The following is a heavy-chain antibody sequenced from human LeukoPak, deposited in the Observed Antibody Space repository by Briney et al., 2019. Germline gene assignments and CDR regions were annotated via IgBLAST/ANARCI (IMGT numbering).Heavy chain of an antibody. V-gene: IGHV3-23*01. CDR1: GFTFSSYA. CDR2: ISGSGGST. D-gene: IGHD6-13*01. Sequence: PGGSLRLACAASGFTFSSYAMSWVRQAPGKGLEWVSAISGSGGSTYYAGSVKGRFTISRDNSKNTLYLQMNSLRAEDTAVYYCAKVEFSSSPPQYYFDYWGQGTLVTVSS. CDR3: AKVEFSSSPPQYYFDY. J-gene: IGHJ4*02.